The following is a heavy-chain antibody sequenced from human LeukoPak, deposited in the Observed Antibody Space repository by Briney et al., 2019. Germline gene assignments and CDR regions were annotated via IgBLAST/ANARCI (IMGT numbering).Heavy chain of an antibody. CDR1: GGSISSYY. Sequence: SETLSLTCTVSGGSISSYYWSWIRQPPGKGLEWIGHIYYSGSTNYNPSLKSRVTISVDTSKNQFSLKLSSVTAADTAVYYCARKKGSRTYFDYWGQGTLVTVSS. J-gene: IGHJ4*02. CDR3: ARKKGSRTYFDY. CDR2: IYYSGST. V-gene: IGHV4-59*08.